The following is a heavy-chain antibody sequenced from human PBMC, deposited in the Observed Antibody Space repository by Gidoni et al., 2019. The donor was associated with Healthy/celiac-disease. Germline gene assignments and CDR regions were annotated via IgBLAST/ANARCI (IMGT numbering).Heavy chain of an antibody. J-gene: IGHJ5*02. D-gene: IGHD2-15*01. CDR3: ARDGGYCSGGSCYPGWFDP. CDR1: GYTFTSYA. Sequence: QVQLVQSGAEVKKPGASVKVSCKASGYTFTSYAMHWVRQAPGQRLEWMGWINAGNGNTKYSQKFQGRVTITRDTSASTAYMELSSLRSEDTAVYYCARDGGYCSGGSCYPGWFDPWGQEPWSPSPQ. CDR2: INAGNGNT. V-gene: IGHV1-3*01.